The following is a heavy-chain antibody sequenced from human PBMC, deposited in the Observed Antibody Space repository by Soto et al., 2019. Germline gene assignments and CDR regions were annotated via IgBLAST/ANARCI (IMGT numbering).Heavy chain of an antibody. Sequence: PSEALSLTCSVSGDSFSSDRYFWTWIRQPPGKGLEWIAYISYTGDTNYNPSLKSRVTISVDTSRNQFSLTLTSVTAEDTAIYYCARDLALAGNYWGQGALVTVSS. D-gene: IGHD6-19*01. J-gene: IGHJ4*02. CDR3: ARDLALAGNY. CDR1: GDSFSSDRYF. CDR2: ISYTGDT. V-gene: IGHV4-61*01.